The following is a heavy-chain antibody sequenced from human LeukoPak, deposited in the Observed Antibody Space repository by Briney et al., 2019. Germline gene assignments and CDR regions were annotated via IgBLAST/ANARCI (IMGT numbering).Heavy chain of an antibody. CDR3: ARDVPHNWFDT. CDR2: INSDGGGA. V-gene: IGHV3-74*01. J-gene: IGHJ5*02. CDR1: GITXXXXW. Sequence: XSGITXXXXWMXWVRHGPGKGLVWISRINSDGGGAIYADSVKGRFTVSRDNAKNTLYLQMNSLRAEDTAVYYCARDVPHNWFDTWGQGTLVTVSS.